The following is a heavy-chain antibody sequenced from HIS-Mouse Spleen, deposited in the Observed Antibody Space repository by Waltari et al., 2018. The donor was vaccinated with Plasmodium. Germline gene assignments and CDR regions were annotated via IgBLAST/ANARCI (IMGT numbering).Heavy chain of an antibody. CDR3: ARGRWNHAFDI. CDR2: IGTAGYT. D-gene: IGHD1-1*01. CDR1: GFTFSSYE. Sequence: EVQLVESGGGLVQPGGSVRLSCAASGFTFSSYEMHWVRQATGKGLEWVSAIGTAGYTYYPGSVKGRFTISRENAKNSLYLQMNSLRAGDTAVYYCARGRWNHAFDIWGQGTMVTVSS. J-gene: IGHJ3*02. V-gene: IGHV3-13*01.